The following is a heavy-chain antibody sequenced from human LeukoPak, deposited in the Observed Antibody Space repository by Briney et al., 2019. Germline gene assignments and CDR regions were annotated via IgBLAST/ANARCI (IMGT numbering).Heavy chain of an antibody. CDR2: INHSGST. CDR3: ARRTTYFGWRPSESPSCFDY. Sequence: ASETLSLTCAVYGGSFSGYYWSWIRQPPGKGLEWIGEINHSGSTNYNPSLKSRVTISVDTSKNQFSLKLSSVTASDTAVYYCARRTTYFGWRPSESPSCFDYWGQGTLITVSS. V-gene: IGHV4-34*01. J-gene: IGHJ4*02. D-gene: IGHD3-9*01. CDR1: GGSFSGYY.